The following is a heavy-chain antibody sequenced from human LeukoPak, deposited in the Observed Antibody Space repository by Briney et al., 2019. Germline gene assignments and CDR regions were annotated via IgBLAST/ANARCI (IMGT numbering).Heavy chain of an antibody. CDR2: INTSRSN. Sequence: SETLSLTCTVSGCTFSSYYRSWVRQPAGKGLEWIGRINTSRSNNYYPSLKNGVTMAVATSKNQFSLKLSSVTAADTAVCYCARVKWEYIQRDGYYYMDVWGKGTTVSVSS. CDR1: GCTFSSYY. V-gene: IGHV4-4*07. J-gene: IGHJ6*03. D-gene: IGHD1-26*01. CDR3: ARVKWEYIQRDGYYYMDV.